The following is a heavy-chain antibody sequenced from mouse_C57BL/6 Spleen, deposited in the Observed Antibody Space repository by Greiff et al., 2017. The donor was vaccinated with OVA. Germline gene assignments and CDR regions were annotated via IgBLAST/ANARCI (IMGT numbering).Heavy chain of an antibody. V-gene: IGHV1-12*01. CDR2: LYPGNGDT. D-gene: IGHD2-3*01. CDR1: GYTFTSYY. J-gene: IGHJ2*01. CDR3: ARDDGYYDFDY. Sequence: LQQSGAELVRPGASVKMSCKASGYTFTSYYMHWVKQTPRQGLEWIGSLYPGNGDTSYNQKFKGKATLTVNKSSSTAYMQLSSLTSEDSAVYFCARDDGYYDFDYWGQGTTLTVSS.